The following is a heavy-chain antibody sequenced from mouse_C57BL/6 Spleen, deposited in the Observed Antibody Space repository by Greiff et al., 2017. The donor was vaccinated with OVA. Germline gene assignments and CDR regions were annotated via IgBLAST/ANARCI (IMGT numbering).Heavy chain of an antibody. D-gene: IGHD3-2*02. CDR3: ARPATQASYYFDD. CDR2: IYPRDGST. CDR1: GYTFTSYD. V-gene: IGHV1-85*01. Sequence: VMLVESGPELVKPGASVKLSCKASGYTFTSYDINWVKQRPGQGLEWIGWIYPRDGSTKYNEKFKGKATLTVDTSSSTAYMELNSLTSEDSAVYFLARPATQASYYFDDWGQGTTLTVSS. J-gene: IGHJ2*01.